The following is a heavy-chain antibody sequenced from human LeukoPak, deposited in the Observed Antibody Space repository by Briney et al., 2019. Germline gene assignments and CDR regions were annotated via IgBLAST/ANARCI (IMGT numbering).Heavy chain of an antibody. CDR1: GFTFSSYG. J-gene: IGHJ4*02. D-gene: IGHD4-11*01. CDR3: AGVDYHFDY. V-gene: IGHV3-33*01. CDR2: IWYDGSNK. Sequence: PGRSLRLSCAASGFTFSSYGMHWVRQAPGRGLEWVAVIWYDGSNKYYADSVKGRFTISRDNSKNTLYLQMNSLRAEDTAVYYCAGVDYHFDYWGQGTLVTVSS.